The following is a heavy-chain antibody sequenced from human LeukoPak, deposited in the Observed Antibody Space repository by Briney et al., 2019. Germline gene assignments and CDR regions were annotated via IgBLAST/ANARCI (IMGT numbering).Heavy chain of an antibody. CDR2: INSDGSEG. CDR1: GFTFSGFW. CDR3: ARSSYSSSSSV. V-gene: IGHV3-7*03. D-gene: IGHD6-6*01. Sequence: GGSLRLSCAVSGFTFSGFWMSWSRQAPGKGLEWVASINSDGSEGYYADVVKGRFTTSRDNAKNSLYLQINSLRAEDTAVYYCARSSYSSSSSVWGQGTMVTVSS. J-gene: IGHJ3*01.